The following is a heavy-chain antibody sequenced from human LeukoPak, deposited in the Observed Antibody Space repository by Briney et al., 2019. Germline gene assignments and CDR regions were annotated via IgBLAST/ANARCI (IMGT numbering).Heavy chain of an antibody. D-gene: IGHD4-23*01. CDR1: GNTFTTYG. Sequence: ASVKVSCKASGNTFTTYGISWVRQAPGQGLEWMGWISTYSGNTNLAQNLQGRVTMTTDTSTSTAYMELSSLRSEDTAVYYCASEYYGGNSQDMESGDHAFDIWGQGTMVTVSS. J-gene: IGHJ3*02. CDR3: ASEYYGGNSQDMESGDHAFDI. V-gene: IGHV1-18*01. CDR2: ISTYSGNT.